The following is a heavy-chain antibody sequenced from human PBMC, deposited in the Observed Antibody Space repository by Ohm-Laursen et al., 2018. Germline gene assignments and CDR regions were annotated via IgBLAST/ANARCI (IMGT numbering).Heavy chain of an antibody. CDR3: AREQLVFGYYYGMDV. D-gene: IGHD6-6*01. Sequence: SLRLSCAASGFTFSSYWMSWVRQAPGKGLEWVANIKQDGSEKYYVDSVKGRFTISRDNAKNSLYLQMNSLRAEDTAVYYCAREQLVFGYYYGMDVWGQGTTVSVSS. CDR2: IKQDGSEK. J-gene: IGHJ6*02. V-gene: IGHV3-7*03. CDR1: GFTFSSYW.